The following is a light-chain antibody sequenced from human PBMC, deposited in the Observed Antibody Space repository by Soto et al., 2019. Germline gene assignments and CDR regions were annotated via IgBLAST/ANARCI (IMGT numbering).Light chain of an antibody. CDR1: SSNIGSNT. CDR3: SSYTSSSTLPYV. V-gene: IGLV1-44*01. J-gene: IGLJ1*01. CDR2: SNN. Sequence: QSVLTQPPSASGTPGQRVTISCSGSSSNIGSNTVNWYQQLPGTAPKLVIYSNNQRPSGVPDRFSGSKSGTSASLTISGLQAEDEADYYCSSYTSSSTLPYVFGTGTKVTVL.